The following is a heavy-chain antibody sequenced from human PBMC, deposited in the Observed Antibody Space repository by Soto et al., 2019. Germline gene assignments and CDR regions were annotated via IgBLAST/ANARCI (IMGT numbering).Heavy chain of an antibody. D-gene: IGHD5-18*01. J-gene: IGHJ4*02. CDR3: ATDKGDSYGYGSY. Sequence: VASVKVSCKASGFTFTNSAVQWVRQARGQRLEWIGWIVVGSGNTNYAQKFQARVTITRDMSTTTAYMELSSLRSEDTAVYYCATDKGDSYGYGSYWGQGTLVTVSS. V-gene: IGHV1-58*01. CDR1: GFTFTNSA. CDR2: IVVGSGNT.